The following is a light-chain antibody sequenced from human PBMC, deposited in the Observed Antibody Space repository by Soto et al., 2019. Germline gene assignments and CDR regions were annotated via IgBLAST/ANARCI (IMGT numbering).Light chain of an antibody. CDR1: QSVSSSY. CDR2: GAS. V-gene: IGKV3-20*01. J-gene: IGKJ1*01. CDR3: QQYGSSPRT. Sequence: EIVLTQSPGTLSLSPGERATLSCRASQSVSSSYLAWYQQKPGQAPRLLIYGASSRATGIPDRFSGSGSGTDFTLNISRLEPEDFAVYYCQQYGSSPRTCGQGPKVEIQ.